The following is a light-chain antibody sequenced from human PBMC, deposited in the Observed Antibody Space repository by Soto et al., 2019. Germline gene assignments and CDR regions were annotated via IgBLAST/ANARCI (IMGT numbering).Light chain of an antibody. CDR2: GNI. Sequence: QSVLTQPPSVSGAPGQRVTISCTGSSSNIGAGYDVHWYQQRPGTAPKLLIFGNINRPSGVPDRFSGSKSGTSASLAITGLQAEDEGDYYCSSQTGSATMVFGGGTKLTVL. V-gene: IGLV1-40*01. J-gene: IGLJ2*01. CDR3: SSQTGSATMV. CDR1: SSNIGAGYD.